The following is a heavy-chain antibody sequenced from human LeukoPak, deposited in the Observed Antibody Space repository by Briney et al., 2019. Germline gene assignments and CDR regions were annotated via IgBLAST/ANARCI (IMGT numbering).Heavy chain of an antibody. CDR3: ARDTGGGYSCYDC. CDR1: GFTFSSYW. J-gene: IGHJ4*02. D-gene: IGHD5-18*01. CDR2: IKQDGSEK. V-gene: IGHV3-7*01. Sequence: QPGGSLRLSCAASGFTFSSYWMTWIRQVQGKGLERVANIKQDGSEKYYVDSVKGRFTISRDNAKNSLYLQMNSLRAEDTAVYYCARDTGGGYSCYDCWGQGTLVTVSS.